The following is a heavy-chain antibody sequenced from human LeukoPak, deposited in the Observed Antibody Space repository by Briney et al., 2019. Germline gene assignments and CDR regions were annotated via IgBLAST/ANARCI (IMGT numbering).Heavy chain of an antibody. V-gene: IGHV3-21*04. J-gene: IGHJ4*02. Sequence: PGGSLRLSCAASGFTFSSYSMNWVRQVPGKGLEWVSSISSSSSYIYYADSAKGRFTISRDNSKNALYLQMNSLRAEDTAVYYCAKVVDTAMWKNYFDYWGQGTLVTVSS. CDR3: AKVVDTAMWKNYFDY. CDR2: ISSSSSYI. CDR1: GFTFSSYS. D-gene: IGHD5-18*01.